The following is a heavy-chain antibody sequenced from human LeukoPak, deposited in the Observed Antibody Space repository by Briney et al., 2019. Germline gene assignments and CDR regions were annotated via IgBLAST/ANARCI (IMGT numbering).Heavy chain of an antibody. CDR3: VSRRGDGDYRPDY. CDR1: GGSITSSKYY. CDR2: IHYTGIT. J-gene: IGHJ4*02. D-gene: IGHD4-17*01. V-gene: IGHV4-39*01. Sequence: SETLSLTCTVSGGSITSSKYYWGWIRQPPGKGLEWIGSIHYTGITYYNPSLKTRVTISVDTSKNQFSLTLSSATAADTSVYYCVSRRGDGDYRPDYWGQGTLVTVSS.